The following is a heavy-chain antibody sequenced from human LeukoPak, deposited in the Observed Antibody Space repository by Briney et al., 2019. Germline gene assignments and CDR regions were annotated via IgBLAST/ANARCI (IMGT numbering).Heavy chain of an antibody. CDR2: ISRYNGDT. CDR1: GITLNDLS. D-gene: IGHD2-21*02. CDR3: ARVLGLQEFCVGDCSIPFDY. V-gene: IGHV1-18*01. J-gene: IGHJ4*02. Sequence: GASVRVSCKVSGITLNDLSIQWVRQAPGQGLQWMGWISRYNGDTYYAQKLQDRVTMTTDTSRSTAYMELRSLKSDDTAVYYCARVLGLQEFCVGDCSIPFDYWGQGSLVTVSS.